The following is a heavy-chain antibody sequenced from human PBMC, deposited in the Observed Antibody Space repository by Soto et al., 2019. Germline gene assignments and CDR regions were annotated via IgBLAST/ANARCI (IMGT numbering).Heavy chain of an antibody. J-gene: IGHJ3*02. CDR1: GGSISSGGYS. CDR2: IYHSGST. V-gene: IGHV4-30-2*01. Sequence: QLQLQESGSGLVKPSQTLSLTCAVSGGSISSGGYSWSWIRQPPGKGLEWIGYIYHSGSTYYNPSLKRRVTISVYRSKNQFSLKLSSVTAADTAVYYCARAGYCSGGSCYPHYAFDIWGQGTMVTVSS. D-gene: IGHD2-15*01. CDR3: ARAGYCSGGSCYPHYAFDI.